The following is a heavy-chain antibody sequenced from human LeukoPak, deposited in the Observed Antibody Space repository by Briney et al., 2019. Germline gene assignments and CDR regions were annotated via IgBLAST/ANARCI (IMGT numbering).Heavy chain of an antibody. CDR1: GGSISSGSYY. V-gene: IGHV4-61*02. CDR2: IYTSGST. J-gene: IGHJ4*02. D-gene: IGHD3-10*02. CDR3: ARQPRFGLLDY. Sequence: PSETLSLTCTVSGGSISSGSYYWSWIRQPAGKGLEWIGRIYTSGSTNYNPSLKSRVTISVDTSKNQFSLKLSSVTAADTAVYHCARQPRFGLLDYWGQGTLVTVSS.